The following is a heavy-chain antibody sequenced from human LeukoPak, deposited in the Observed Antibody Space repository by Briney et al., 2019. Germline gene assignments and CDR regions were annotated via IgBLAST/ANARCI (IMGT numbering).Heavy chain of an antibody. V-gene: IGHV3-30*18. J-gene: IGHJ4*02. CDR2: ISYDGSNK. CDR3: AKDGGGYYYDSSGYYPDY. D-gene: IGHD3-22*01. Sequence: GRSLRLSCAASGCTFSSYGMHWVRQAPGKGLEWVAVISYDGSNKYYADSVKGRFTISRDNSKNTLYLQINSRRAEDTAVYYCAKDGGGYYYDSSGYYPDYWGQGTLVTVSS. CDR1: GCTFSSYG.